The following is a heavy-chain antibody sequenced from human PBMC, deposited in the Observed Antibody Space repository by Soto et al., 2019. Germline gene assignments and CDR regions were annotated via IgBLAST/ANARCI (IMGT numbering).Heavy chain of an antibody. CDR2: IKQDGSEK. D-gene: IGHD1-1*01. CDR3: ARDGDGYPA. V-gene: IGHV3-7*01. CDR1: GFTFSRNW. J-gene: IGHJ5*02. Sequence: EVQLVESGGGLVQPGGSLTLSCAASGFTFSRNWMRWVRQAPGKGLEWVANIKQDGSEKYYADAVKGRFTLSRDNVENSLYLQMNSLRAEDTAVYYCARDGDGYPAWGQGTLVTVSS.